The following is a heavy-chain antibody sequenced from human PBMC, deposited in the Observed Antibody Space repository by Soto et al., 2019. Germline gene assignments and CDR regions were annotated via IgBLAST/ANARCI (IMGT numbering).Heavy chain of an antibody. CDR1: GYTFTSYY. Sequence: QVQLVQSGAEVKKPGASVKVSCKASGYTFTSYYMHWVRQAPGQGLEWMGIINPSGGSTSYAQKFQGRVTITRDTSTSTVYMELSSLRSEDTAVYYCARARSRTAPLVYWGQGTLVTVSS. CDR2: INPSGGST. V-gene: IGHV1-46*03. J-gene: IGHJ4*02. D-gene: IGHD5-18*01. CDR3: ARARSRTAPLVY.